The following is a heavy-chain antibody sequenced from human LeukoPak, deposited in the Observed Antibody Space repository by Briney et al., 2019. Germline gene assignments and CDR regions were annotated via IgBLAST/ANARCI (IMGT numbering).Heavy chain of an antibody. D-gene: IGHD3-22*01. V-gene: IGHV3-21*01. CDR2: ISSSSSYI. Sequence: GGSLRLSCAASGFTFSSYSMNWVRQAPVKGLEWVSSISSSSSYIYYADSVKGRFTISRDNAKNSLYLQMNSLRAEDTAVYYCARDNDSNYYYYGMAVWGQGTTVTVSS. CDR3: ARDNDSNYYYYGMAV. J-gene: IGHJ6*02. CDR1: GFTFSSYS.